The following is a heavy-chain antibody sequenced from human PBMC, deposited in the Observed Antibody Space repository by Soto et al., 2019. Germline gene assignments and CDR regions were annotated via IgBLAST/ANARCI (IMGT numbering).Heavy chain of an antibody. CDR2: ISAYNGNT. J-gene: IGHJ3*02. D-gene: IGHD6-19*01. Sequence: ASVKVSCKASGYTFTSYGISWVRQAPGQGLEWMGWISAYNGNTNYAQKLQGRVTMTTDTSTSTAYMELRSLKSDDTAVYYCARDHSSGWYPDAFDIWGQGTMVTVSS. CDR3: ARDHSSGWYPDAFDI. V-gene: IGHV1-18*04. CDR1: GYTFTSYG.